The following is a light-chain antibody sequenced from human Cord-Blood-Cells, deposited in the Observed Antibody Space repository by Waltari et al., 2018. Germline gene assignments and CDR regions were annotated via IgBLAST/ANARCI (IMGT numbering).Light chain of an antibody. J-gene: IGKJ1*01. CDR2: AAS. CDR3: QQSYSTPRT. V-gene: IGKV1-39*01. CDR1: QSIRSY. Sequence: DIQMTQSPPPLSASVGDRVTITCRASQSIRSYLNWYQQKPGKAPNLLIYAASSLQSGAPARFSGSGSGTDVTLTISSLQPEDFATYYCQQSYSTPRTFGQGTKVEIK.